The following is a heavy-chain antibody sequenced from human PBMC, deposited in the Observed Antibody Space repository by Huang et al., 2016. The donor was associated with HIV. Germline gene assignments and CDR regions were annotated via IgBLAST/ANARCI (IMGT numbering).Heavy chain of an antibody. CDR3: ARPQGDKVRGIIRSYYYYYGMDV. CDR1: GFTFTNSA. CDR2: IGSSSSYI. Sequence: EVQLVESGGGLVKPGGSLRLSCVASGFTFTNSAMNWVRQAPGKGLEWVSAIGSSSSYIYYADSVKGRFTISRDDAKNSLYLQMNSLRAEDTAVYYCARPQGDKVRGIIRSYYYYYGMDVWGRGTTVTVSS. D-gene: IGHD3-10*01. J-gene: IGHJ6*02. V-gene: IGHV3-21*06.